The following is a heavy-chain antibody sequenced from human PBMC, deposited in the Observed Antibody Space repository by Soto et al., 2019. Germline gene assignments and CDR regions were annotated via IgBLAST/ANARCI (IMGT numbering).Heavy chain of an antibody. D-gene: IGHD4-17*01. CDR3: AREVDYGDFDY. J-gene: IGHJ4*02. Sequence: ASVKVSCKASGYTFTSYAMHWVRQAPGQRLEWMGWINAGNGNTKYSQKFQGRVTITRDTSVSTAYMELSSLRSEDTAVYYCAREVDYGDFDYWGQGTPVTVSS. V-gene: IGHV1-3*01. CDR2: INAGNGNT. CDR1: GYTFTSYA.